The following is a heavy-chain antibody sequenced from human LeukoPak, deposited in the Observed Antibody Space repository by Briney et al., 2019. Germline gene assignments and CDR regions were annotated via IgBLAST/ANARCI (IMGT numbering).Heavy chain of an antibody. J-gene: IGHJ3*02. D-gene: IGHD6-13*01. CDR1: GDSISSSSYY. V-gene: IGHV4-39*07. CDR3: AVSSWYRWAAFDI. Sequence: SETLSLTCTVSGDSISSSSYYWGWLRQPPGKGLEWTGSIYYSESTYYNPSLKSRVTISIDTSKNHFSLKLSSVTAADTAVYYCAVSSWYRWAAFDIWGQGTMVTVSS. CDR2: IYYSEST.